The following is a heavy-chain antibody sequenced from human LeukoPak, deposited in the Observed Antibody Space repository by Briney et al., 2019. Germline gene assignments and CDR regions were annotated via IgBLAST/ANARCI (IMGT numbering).Heavy chain of an antibody. J-gene: IGHJ4*02. Sequence: GGSLRLSCAASGFTFSTFAMIWVRQPPGKGLEWVSYISSSGSTIYYADSVKGRFTISRDNAKNSLYLQMNSLRAEDTAVYYCARDLYYYDSSGYPSGYWGQGTLVTVSS. CDR3: ARDLYYYDSSGYPSGY. V-gene: IGHV3-48*04. CDR1: GFTFSTFA. D-gene: IGHD3-22*01. CDR2: ISSSGSTI.